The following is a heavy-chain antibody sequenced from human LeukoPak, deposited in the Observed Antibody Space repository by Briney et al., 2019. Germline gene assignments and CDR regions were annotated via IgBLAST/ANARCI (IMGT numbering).Heavy chain of an antibody. J-gene: IGHJ6*03. CDR2: IYTSGST. CDR1: GGSINDYY. D-gene: IGHD3-10*01. Sequence: SETLSLTCNVSGGSINDYYWSWIRQPAGKGLEWIVRIYTSGSTNYNPSLKRRVTMSVDTSKNQFSLKLNSVTAADTAVYYCARVGMVRGVYYYYYYMDVWGKGTTVTISS. V-gene: IGHV4-4*07. CDR3: ARVGMVRGVYYYYYYMDV.